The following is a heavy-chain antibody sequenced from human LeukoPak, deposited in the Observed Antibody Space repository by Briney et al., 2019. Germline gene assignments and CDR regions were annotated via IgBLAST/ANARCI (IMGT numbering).Heavy chain of an antibody. CDR2: IYHSGST. J-gene: IGHJ4*02. V-gene: IGHV4-30-2*01. CDR1: GGSISSGGYS. Sequence: SETLSLTCTVSGGSISSGGYSWSWIRQPPGKGLEWIGYIYHSGSTYYNPSLKSRVTISVDRSKNQFSLKLSSVTAADTAVYYCARDQYYYDSSGRGYYFDYWGQGTLVTVSS. CDR3: ARDQYYYDSSGRGYYFDY. D-gene: IGHD3-22*01.